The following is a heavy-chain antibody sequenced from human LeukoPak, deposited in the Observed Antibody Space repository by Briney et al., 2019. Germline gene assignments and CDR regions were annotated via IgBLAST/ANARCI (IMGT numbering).Heavy chain of an antibody. Sequence: PGGSLRLSCAASGFTFSSYSMNWVRQAPGKGLEWVSYISSSSSSTIYYADSVKGRFTISRDNAKNSLYLQMNSLRAEDTAVYYCARDRDSYCGGDCPYYFDYWGQGTLVTVSS. CDR3: ARDRDSYCGGDCPYYFDY. CDR2: ISSSSSSTI. D-gene: IGHD2-21*02. V-gene: IGHV3-48*01. J-gene: IGHJ4*02. CDR1: GFTFSSYS.